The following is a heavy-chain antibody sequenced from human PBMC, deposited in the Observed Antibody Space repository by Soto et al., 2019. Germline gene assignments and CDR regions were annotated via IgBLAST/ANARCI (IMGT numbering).Heavy chain of an antibody. CDR2: ISAYNGNT. V-gene: IGHV1-18*04. D-gene: IGHD2-15*01. CDR1: GYTFTSYG. J-gene: IGHJ6*02. Sequence: ASVKVSCKASGYTFTSYGISWVRQAPGQGLEWMGWISAYNGNTNYAQKLQGRVTMTTDTSTSTAYMELRSLRSDDTAVYYCARAPPTCTGGSCYKGSQYYYYAMDVWGQGTTVTVSS. CDR3: ARAPPTCTGGSCYKGSQYYYYAMDV.